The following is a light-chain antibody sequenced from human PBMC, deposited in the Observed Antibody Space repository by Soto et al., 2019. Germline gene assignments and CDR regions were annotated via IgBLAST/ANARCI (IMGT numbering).Light chain of an antibody. CDR2: LGS. CDR3: MQARQTPNT. CDR1: QSLVHSDGIAY. J-gene: IGKJ5*01. Sequence: DVVMTQSPLSLPVTLGQPSSISCRSNQSLVHSDGIAYFSWFQQRPGQSPQILIHLGSNRASGVPDRFSGSGSGTDFTLNISRVEAEDVGVYFCMQARQTPNTFGQGTRLEI. V-gene: IGKV2-28*01.